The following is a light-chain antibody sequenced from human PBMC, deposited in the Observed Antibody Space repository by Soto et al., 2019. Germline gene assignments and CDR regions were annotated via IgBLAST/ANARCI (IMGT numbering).Light chain of an antibody. J-gene: IGKJ1*01. CDR3: HQYGNAPGT. Sequence: SQCVSAVSGSPCVGVSITCRARQSGRSYLAWYQQKPGQAPRLLLYDASNRAPGIPDRFTGSGSATDFTLTISRLEPEDFAVYYCHQYGNAPGTFGQGTKVDIK. CDR2: DAS. V-gene: IGKV3D-20*01. CDR1: QSGRSY.